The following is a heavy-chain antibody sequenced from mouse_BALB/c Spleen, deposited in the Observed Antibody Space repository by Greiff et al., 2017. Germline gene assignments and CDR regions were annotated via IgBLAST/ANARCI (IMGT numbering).Heavy chain of an antibody. CDR1: GFTFSSYA. J-gene: IGHJ2*01. CDR2: ISSGGST. Sequence: EVKLMESGGGLVKPGGSLKLSCAASGFTFSSYAMSWVRQTPEKRLEWVASISSGGSTYYPDSVKGRFTISRDNARNILYLQMSSLRSEDTAMYYCARGEIYYRFFDYWGQGTTLTVSS. CDR3: ARGEIYYRFFDY. V-gene: IGHV5-6-5*01. D-gene: IGHD2-14*01.